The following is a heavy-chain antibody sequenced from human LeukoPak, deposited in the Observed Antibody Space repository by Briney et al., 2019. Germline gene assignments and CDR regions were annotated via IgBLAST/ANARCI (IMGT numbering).Heavy chain of an antibody. CDR3: ARDHRVVGATGSCDI. CDR1: GFTFSSYW. J-gene: IGHJ3*02. D-gene: IGHD1-26*01. Sequence: GGSLRLSCAASGFTFSSYWMSWVRQAPGKGLEWVANIKQDGSEKHYVDSVNGRFTISRDNAKNSLFLQMNSLRAEDTAMYYCARDHRVVGATGSCDIWGQGTMVTVSS. V-gene: IGHV3-7*01. CDR2: IKQDGSEK.